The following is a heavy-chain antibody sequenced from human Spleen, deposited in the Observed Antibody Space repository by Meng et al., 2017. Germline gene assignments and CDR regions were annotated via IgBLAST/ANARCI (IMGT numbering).Heavy chain of an antibody. D-gene: IGHD4-17*01. CDR2: IWYDGSNK. CDR1: GFTFSSYG. J-gene: IGHJ3*02. Sequence: GESLKISCAASGFTFSSYGMHWVRQAPGKGLEWVAVIWYDGSNKYYADSVKGRFTISRDNSKNTLYLQMNSLRAEDTAVYYCARSSTTVTTVIDAFDIWGQGTMVTVSS. CDR3: ARSSTTVTTVIDAFDI. V-gene: IGHV3-30*19.